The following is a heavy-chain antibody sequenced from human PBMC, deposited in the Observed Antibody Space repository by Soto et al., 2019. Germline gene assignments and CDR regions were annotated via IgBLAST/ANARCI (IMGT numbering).Heavy chain of an antibody. CDR1: GFSLSTSGVG. Sequence: QITLKESGPTLVKPTQTLTLTCTFSGFSLSTSGVGVGWIRQPPGKALEWLALIYWDDDKRYSPSLKSRLTITKDTSKNQVVLTMTNMDHVDTATYYCAHRRDSSGYYYWGQGTLVTVSS. CDR3: AHRRDSSGYYY. J-gene: IGHJ4*02. D-gene: IGHD3-22*01. V-gene: IGHV2-5*02. CDR2: IYWDDDK.